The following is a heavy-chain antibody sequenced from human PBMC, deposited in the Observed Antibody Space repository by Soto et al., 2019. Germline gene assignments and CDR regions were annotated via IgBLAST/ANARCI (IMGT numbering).Heavy chain of an antibody. J-gene: IGHJ4*02. Sequence: ESGGGLVKPGGSLRLSCAASGFTFSSYSMNWVRQAPGKGLEWVSSISSSSSYIYYADSVKGRFTISRDNAKNSLYLQMNSLRAEDTAVYYCARDSTMVRGAPDYWGQGTLVTVSS. CDR1: GFTFSSYS. CDR2: ISSSSSYI. V-gene: IGHV3-21*01. D-gene: IGHD3-10*01. CDR3: ARDSTMVRGAPDY.